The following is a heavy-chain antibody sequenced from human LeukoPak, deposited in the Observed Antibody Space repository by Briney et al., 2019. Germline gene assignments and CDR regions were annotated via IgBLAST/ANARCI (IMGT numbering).Heavy chain of an antibody. Sequence: PGGYLRLSCAASGFTFNRYWMHWVRQAPGKGLVWVSRINSDGNSTSYADSVKGRFTISRDNAKNTLYLQMNSLRAEDTAVYYCARAYYDSSGRYFDYWGQGTLVTVSS. CDR3: ARAYYDSSGRYFDY. J-gene: IGHJ4*02. D-gene: IGHD3-22*01. CDR2: INSDGNST. CDR1: GFTFNRYW. V-gene: IGHV3-74*01.